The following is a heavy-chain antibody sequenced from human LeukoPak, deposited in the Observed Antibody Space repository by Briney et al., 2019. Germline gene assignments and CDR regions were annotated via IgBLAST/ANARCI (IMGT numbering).Heavy chain of an antibody. J-gene: IGHJ4*02. CDR1: GGSFSGYY. Sequence: PSETLSLTCAVYGGSFSGYYWSWIRQPPGKGLEWIGEINHSGSTNYNTSLKSRVTISVDTSKNQFSLKLSSVTAADTAVYYCARLNPLGALPLLPDYWGQGTLVTVSS. D-gene: IGHD7-27*01. V-gene: IGHV4-34*01. CDR3: ARLNPLGALPLLPDY. CDR2: INHSGST.